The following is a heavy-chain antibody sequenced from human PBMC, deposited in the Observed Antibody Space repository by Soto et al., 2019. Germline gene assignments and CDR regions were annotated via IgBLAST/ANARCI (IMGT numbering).Heavy chain of an antibody. J-gene: IGHJ5*02. CDR3: ARVDMVREHNWFDP. D-gene: IGHD3-10*01. V-gene: IGHV1-18*01. CDR1: GYTFTSYG. Sequence: GASVKVSCKASGYTFTSYGISWVRQAPGQGLEWMGWISAYNGNTNYAQKLQGRVTMTTDTSTSTAYMELRSLRSDDTAVYYCARVDMVREHNWFDPWGQGTLVTVSS. CDR2: ISAYNGNT.